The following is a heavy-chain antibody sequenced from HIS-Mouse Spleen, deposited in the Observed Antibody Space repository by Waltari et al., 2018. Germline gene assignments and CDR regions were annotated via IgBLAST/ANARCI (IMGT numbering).Heavy chain of an antibody. V-gene: IGHV1-2*02. CDR1: GYTFTGYY. CDR3: ARTGALDAFDI. CDR2: INPNSGGT. Sequence: QVQLVQSGAEVKKPGASVKVSCKASGYTFTGYYMHWVRQAPGHGLEWRGWINPNSGGTNYAQKCQGRVTMTRDTSISTAYMELSRLRSDDTAVYYCARTGALDAFDIWGQGTMVTVSS. J-gene: IGHJ3*02. D-gene: IGHD7-27*01.